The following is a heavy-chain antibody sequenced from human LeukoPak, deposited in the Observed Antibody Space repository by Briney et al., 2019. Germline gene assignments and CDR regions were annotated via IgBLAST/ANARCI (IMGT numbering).Heavy chain of an antibody. J-gene: IGHJ4*02. CDR1: GYTFTSYY. CDR2: INPSGGST. D-gene: IGHD2-2*01. V-gene: IGHV1-46*01. Sequence: ASVKVSCKASGYTFTSYYMHWVRQAPGQGLEWMGIINPSGGSTSYAQKFQGRVTMTRDTSISTAYMELSRLRSDDTAVYYCARQYCSSTSCYGDFDYWGQGTLVTVSS. CDR3: ARQYCSSTSCYGDFDY.